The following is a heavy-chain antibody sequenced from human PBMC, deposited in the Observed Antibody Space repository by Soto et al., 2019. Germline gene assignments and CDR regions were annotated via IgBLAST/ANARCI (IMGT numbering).Heavy chain of an antibody. CDR1: GFIFSNYG. D-gene: IGHD6-13*01. CDR2: ISGSGAGT. Sequence: EVQLLESGGGLIQPGGSLRLSCAASGFIFSNYGMSWVRQAPGKGLEWVSGISGSGAGTYNADSVKGRFTISRDNSKNTLCLQMNSLRSEDTALYYCAKSEYSTSWFLGYWGQGSLVTVSS. V-gene: IGHV3-23*01. J-gene: IGHJ4*02. CDR3: AKSEYSTSWFLGY.